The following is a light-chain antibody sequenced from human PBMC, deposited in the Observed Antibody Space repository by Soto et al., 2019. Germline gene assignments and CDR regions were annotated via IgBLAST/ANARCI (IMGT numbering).Light chain of an antibody. CDR3: QTWGTGIQV. J-gene: IGLJ2*01. V-gene: IGLV4-69*01. CDR1: SGHSSYA. Sequence: QSVLIQSPSASASLGASVKLTCTLSSGHSSYAIAWHQQQPEKGPRYLMKLNSDGSHSKGDGIPDRFSGSSSGAERYLTISSLQSEDEADYYCQTWGTGIQVFGGGTKPTVL. CDR2: LNSDGSH.